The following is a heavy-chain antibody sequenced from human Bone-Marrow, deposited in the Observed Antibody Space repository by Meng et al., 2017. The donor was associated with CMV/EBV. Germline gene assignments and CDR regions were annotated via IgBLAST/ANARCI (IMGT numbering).Heavy chain of an antibody. D-gene: IGHD2-15*01. CDR1: GFTFSDYY. CDR3: TRDTRSRVVHPY. CDR2: ISSSGSTI. V-gene: IGHV3-11*04. J-gene: IGHJ4*02. Sequence: GESLKISCAASGFTFSDYYMSWIRQAPGKGLEWVSYISSSGSTIYYADSVKGRFTISRDNAKNSLYLQMNSLRAEDTAVYYCTRDTRSRVVHPYWGQGTLVTVSS.